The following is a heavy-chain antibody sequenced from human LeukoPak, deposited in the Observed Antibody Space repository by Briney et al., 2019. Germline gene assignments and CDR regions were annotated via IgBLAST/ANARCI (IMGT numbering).Heavy chain of an antibody. D-gene: IGHD6-19*01. CDR2: IYSGGGT. CDR1: GFTVISDY. CDR3: ARAGHSSGWYTASDS. J-gene: IGHJ4*02. Sequence: PGGSLRLSCAASGFTVISDYMSWVRQAPGKGLEWVSVIYSGGGTYYTDSVRGRFTISRDNYKNTLYLQMNSLRVDDTAMYYCARAGHSSGWYTASDSWGQGTLVTVSS. V-gene: IGHV3-53*01.